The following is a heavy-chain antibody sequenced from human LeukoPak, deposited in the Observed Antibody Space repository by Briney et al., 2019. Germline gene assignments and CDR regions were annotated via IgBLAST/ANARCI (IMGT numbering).Heavy chain of an antibody. Sequence: GASVKVSCKASGYTFSNYGISWVRQAPGQGLEWMGWISGYKGNTNYAEKVQGRVTMTTDTSTNTAYMELRSLTSDDTAVYYCARMGTSSSYGDYEADAFDIWGQGTMVTVSS. D-gene: IGHD4-17*01. CDR3: ARMGTSSSYGDYEADAFDI. V-gene: IGHV1-18*01. J-gene: IGHJ3*02. CDR2: ISGYKGNT. CDR1: GYTFSNYG.